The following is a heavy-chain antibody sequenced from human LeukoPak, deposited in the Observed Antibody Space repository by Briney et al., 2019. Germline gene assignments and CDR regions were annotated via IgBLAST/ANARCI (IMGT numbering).Heavy chain of an antibody. Sequence: SETLSLTCTVSGASISSGEYYWSWIRQPAGKGLEWIGRIYTSGSTNYNPSLKSRVTISVDTSRNQFSLKLSSVTAADTAMYYCAREAYDVLTSDWFDPWGQGTLVTVSS. J-gene: IGHJ5*02. CDR3: AREAYDVLTSDWFDP. V-gene: IGHV4-61*02. CDR1: GASISSGEYY. CDR2: IYTSGST. D-gene: IGHD3-9*01.